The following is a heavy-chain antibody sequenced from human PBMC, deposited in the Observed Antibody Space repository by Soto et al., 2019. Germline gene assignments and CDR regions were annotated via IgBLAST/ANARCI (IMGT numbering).Heavy chain of an antibody. CDR2: IYYSGST. CDR1: GGSISSGDYY. Sequence: SETLSVTCTVSGGSISSGDYYWSWIGQPPGKGLEWIGYIYYSGSTYYNPSLKSRVTISVDTSKNQFSLKLSSVTAADTAVYYCARDNSNYYDSSGYYIDAFDIWGQGTMVTVSS. V-gene: IGHV4-30-4*01. CDR3: ARDNSNYYDSSGYYIDAFDI. J-gene: IGHJ3*02. D-gene: IGHD3-22*01.